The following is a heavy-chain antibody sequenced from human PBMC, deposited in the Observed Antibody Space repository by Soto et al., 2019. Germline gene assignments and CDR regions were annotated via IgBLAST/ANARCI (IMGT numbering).Heavy chain of an antibody. Sequence: GGSLRLSSTASGFKFSSYGMHWVRQAPGKGLVWVSRINSDGNNKYYADSVEGRFTISRDNSKNTVYLQMNSLRLEDTAVYYCARGPSYSDSYFDYWGRGTLVTVSS. J-gene: IGHJ4*02. V-gene: IGHV3-74*01. CDR1: GFKFSSYG. CDR2: INSDGNNK. CDR3: ARGPSYSDSYFDY. D-gene: IGHD4-17*01.